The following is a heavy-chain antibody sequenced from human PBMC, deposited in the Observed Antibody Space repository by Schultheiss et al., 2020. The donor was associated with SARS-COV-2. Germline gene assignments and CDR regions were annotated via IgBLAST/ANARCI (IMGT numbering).Heavy chain of an antibody. J-gene: IGHJ6*02. D-gene: IGHD6-13*01. CDR1: GGTFSSYA. Sequence: ASVKVSCKASGGTFSSYAISWVRQAPGQGLEWMGWISAYNGNTNYAQKLQGRVTMTTDTSTSTAYMELRSLRSDDTAVYYCARDRVAAAAYHYYYGMDVWGQGTTVTVSS. CDR3: ARDRVAAAAYHYYYGMDV. CDR2: ISAYNGNT. V-gene: IGHV1-18*01.